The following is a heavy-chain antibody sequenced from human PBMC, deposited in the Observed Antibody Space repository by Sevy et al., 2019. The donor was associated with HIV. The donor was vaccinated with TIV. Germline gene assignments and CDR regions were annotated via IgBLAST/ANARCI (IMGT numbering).Heavy chain of an antibody. CDR1: GITFNTHA. Sequence: GGSLRLSCAASGITFNTHAMNWVRQAPGKWLEWVSSISSSSSYIYYADSVKGRFTISRDNAKNSLYLQMNSLRAEDTAVYYCARTYYDFWSGYKGGDYWGQGILVTVSS. J-gene: IGHJ4*02. CDR2: ISSSSSYI. CDR3: ARTYYDFWSGYKGGDY. D-gene: IGHD3-3*01. V-gene: IGHV3-21*01.